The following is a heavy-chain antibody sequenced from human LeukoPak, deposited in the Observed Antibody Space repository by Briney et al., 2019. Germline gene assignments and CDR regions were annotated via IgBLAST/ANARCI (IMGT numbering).Heavy chain of an antibody. Sequence: GESLKISCKGSGYSFTSYWIGWVRQMPGKGLEWMGIIYPGDSDTRYSPSFQGQVTISADKSISTAYLQWSSLKASDTAMYYCARGGTVTVAHNWFDPWGQGTLVTVSS. CDR3: ARGGTVTVAHNWFDP. J-gene: IGHJ5*02. CDR2: IYPGDSDT. CDR1: GYSFTSYW. V-gene: IGHV5-51*01. D-gene: IGHD1/OR15-1a*01.